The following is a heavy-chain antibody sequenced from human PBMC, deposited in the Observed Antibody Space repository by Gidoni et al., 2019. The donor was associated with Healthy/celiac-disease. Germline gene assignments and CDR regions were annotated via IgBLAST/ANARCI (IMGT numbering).Heavy chain of an antibody. CDR1: GYSFTSYW. CDR2: IYPGDSDT. CDR3: ARLGGGITMMGNAFDI. Sequence: EVQLVQSGAEVNTHGESLKISCKGSGYSFTSYWNGWVRQMPGKGLEWMGIIYPGDSDTIYSPSFQGQVTISADKSISTAYLQWSSLKASDTAMYYCARLGGGITMMGNAFDIWGQGTMVTVSS. J-gene: IGHJ3*02. V-gene: IGHV5-51*01. D-gene: IGHD3-22*01.